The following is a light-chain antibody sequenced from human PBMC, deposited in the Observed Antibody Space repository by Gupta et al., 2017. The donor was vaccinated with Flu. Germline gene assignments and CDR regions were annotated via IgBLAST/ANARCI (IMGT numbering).Light chain of an antibody. CDR2: EDN. Sequence: GSIGSNYVQWYQQRPGTSPTNVIYEDNQRPSGVPDRFSGSIDRSSNSASLTISGLKTEDEADYYCQSYEVFGGGTKLTVL. V-gene: IGLV6-57*01. J-gene: IGLJ2*01. CDR3: QSYEV. CDR1: GSIGSNY.